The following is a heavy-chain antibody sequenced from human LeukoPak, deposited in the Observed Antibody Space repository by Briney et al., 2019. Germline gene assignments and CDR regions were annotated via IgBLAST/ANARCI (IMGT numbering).Heavy chain of an antibody. V-gene: IGHV4-34*01. CDR2: INHSGST. J-gene: IGHJ6*03. CDR1: GGSFSGYY. D-gene: IGHD3-10*01. Sequence: SETLSLTCAVYGGSFSGYYWSWIRQPPGKGLEWIGEINHSGSTNYNPSLKSRVTISVDTSKNQFSLKLSSVTAADTAVYYCARVGAGVLWFGETYYYYYMDVWGKGTTVTVSS. CDR3: ARVGAGVLWFGETYYYYYMDV.